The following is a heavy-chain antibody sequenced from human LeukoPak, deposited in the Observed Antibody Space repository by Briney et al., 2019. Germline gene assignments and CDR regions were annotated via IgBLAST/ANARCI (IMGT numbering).Heavy chain of an antibody. V-gene: IGHV3-48*03. Sequence: GGSLRLSCAASGFTFGSYEMNWVRQAPGKGLEWVSYISSSGSTIYYADSVKGRFTISRDNAKNSLYLQMNSLRVEDTAVYYCARAYDYLDYWGQGTLVTVSS. D-gene: IGHD4-17*01. CDR1: GFTFGSYE. CDR2: ISSSGSTI. CDR3: ARAYDYLDY. J-gene: IGHJ4*02.